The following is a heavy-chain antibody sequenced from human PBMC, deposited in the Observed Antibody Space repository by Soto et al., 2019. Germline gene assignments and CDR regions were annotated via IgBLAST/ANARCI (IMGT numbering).Heavy chain of an antibody. V-gene: IGHV3-23*01. CDR1: GFTFSSYA. D-gene: IGHD3-9*01. J-gene: IGHJ5*02. CDR2: ISGSGGST. Sequence: PGGSLRLSCAASGFTFSSYAMSWVRQAPGKGLEWVSAISGSGGSTYYADSVKGRFTISRDNSKNTLYLQMNSLRAEETAVYYCAKANAILRFFDCLSSTNWFDPWGQGTLVTVSS. CDR3: AKANAILRFFDCLSSTNWFDP.